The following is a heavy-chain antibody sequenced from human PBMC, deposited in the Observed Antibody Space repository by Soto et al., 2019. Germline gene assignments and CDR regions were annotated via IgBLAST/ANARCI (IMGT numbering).Heavy chain of an antibody. D-gene: IGHD1-26*01. CDR1: GGSFSGYY. CDR2: INHSGST. Sequence: SETLSLTCAVYGGSFSGYYWSWIRQPPGKGLEWIGEINHSGSTNYNPSLKSRVTISVDTSKNQFSLKLSSVTAADTAVYYCARSITYSGSSYFDYWGQGTLVTVSS. J-gene: IGHJ4*02. CDR3: ARSITYSGSSYFDY. V-gene: IGHV4-34*01.